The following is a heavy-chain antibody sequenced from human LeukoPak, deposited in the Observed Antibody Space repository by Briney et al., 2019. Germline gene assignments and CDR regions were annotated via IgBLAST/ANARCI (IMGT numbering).Heavy chain of an antibody. V-gene: IGHV3-23*01. Sequence: GGSLRLSCAASGFTFSTYAMSWVRQAPGKGLEWVSAISGNGGSTFYADSVKGRFTISRDNSKNTLYLQMNSLRAEDTAVYYCARVPGPADYWGQGTLVTVSS. J-gene: IGHJ4*02. CDR2: ISGNGGST. CDR3: ARVPGPADY. CDR1: GFTFSTYA.